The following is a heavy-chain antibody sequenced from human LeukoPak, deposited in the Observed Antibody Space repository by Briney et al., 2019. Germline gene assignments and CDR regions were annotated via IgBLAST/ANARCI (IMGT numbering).Heavy chain of an antibody. J-gene: IGHJ4*02. Sequence: GASVKVSCKASGYSFTSYYMNWVRQAPGQGLEWMGIINASGGSTSYAQKFQGRLTMTRDTSTRTVYMELSSLRSEDTAVYYCARAYADEVNTFDYWGQGTLATVSS. CDR3: ARAYADEVNTFDY. V-gene: IGHV1-46*01. CDR1: GYSFTSYY. CDR2: INASGGST. D-gene: IGHD2/OR15-2a*01.